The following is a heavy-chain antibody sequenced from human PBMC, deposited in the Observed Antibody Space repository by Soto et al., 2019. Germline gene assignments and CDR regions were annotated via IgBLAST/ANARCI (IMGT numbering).Heavy chain of an antibody. Sequence: QMHLAQSAAEVKKTGSTVTISCEASEYTFTYINLHWVRQAPGQGLEWLGWIRIYNGNTNYAQKCQDRVISTRETSLSTVYMTLRSMKTEDTAMYYCARSPLDSSNEIYFDAWGQGTLVTVSS. D-gene: IGHD2-2*01. V-gene: IGHV1-45*02. CDR2: IRIYNGNT. CDR3: ARSPLDSSNEIYFDA. CDR1: EYTFTYIN. J-gene: IGHJ4*02.